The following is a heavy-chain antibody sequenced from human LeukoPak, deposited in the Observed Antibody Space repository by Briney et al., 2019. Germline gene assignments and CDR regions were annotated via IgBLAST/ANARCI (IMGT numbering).Heavy chain of an antibody. CDR3: ARKLVLRYSRGYFDY. Sequence: SETLSLTCAVYGGSFSGYYWSWIHQPPGKGLEWTGEINHSGSTNYNPSLKSRVTISVDTSKNQFSLKLSSVTAADTAVYYCARKLVLRYSRGYFDYWDQGTLVTVSS. V-gene: IGHV4-34*01. D-gene: IGHD3-9*01. CDR2: INHSGST. J-gene: IGHJ4*02. CDR1: GGSFSGYY.